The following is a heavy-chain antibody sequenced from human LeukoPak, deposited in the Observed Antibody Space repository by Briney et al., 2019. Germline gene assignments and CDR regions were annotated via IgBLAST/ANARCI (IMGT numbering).Heavy chain of an antibody. CDR3: ARDIGYYDSSGYPYY. D-gene: IGHD3-22*01. J-gene: IGHJ4*02. Sequence: GGSLRLSCAASGFTFSSYSMNWVRQAPGKGLEWVSYISSSSGTIYYADSVKGRFTISRDNAKNSLYLQMNSLRAEDTAVYYCARDIGYYDSSGYPYYWGQGTLVTVSS. V-gene: IGHV3-48*04. CDR2: ISSSSGTI. CDR1: GFTFSSYS.